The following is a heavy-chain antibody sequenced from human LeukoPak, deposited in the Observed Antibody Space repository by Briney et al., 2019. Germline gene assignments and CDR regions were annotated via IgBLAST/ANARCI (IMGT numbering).Heavy chain of an antibody. J-gene: IGHJ4*02. V-gene: IGHV3-20*04. CDR2: INWNGGRT. Sequence: GGSLRLSCAASGINFGNYVMTWVRQAPGKGLEWVSGINWNGGRTGYADSVKGRFTISRDNAKNSLHLQMNSLRAEDTALYYCARDYDYGDYPGYWGQGTLVTVSS. CDR1: GINFGNYV. D-gene: IGHD4-17*01. CDR3: ARDYDYGDYPGY.